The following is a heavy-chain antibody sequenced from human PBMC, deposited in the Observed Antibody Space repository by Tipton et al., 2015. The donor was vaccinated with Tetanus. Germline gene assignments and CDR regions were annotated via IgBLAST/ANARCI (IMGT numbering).Heavy chain of an antibody. CDR1: GFTFSDYS. J-gene: IGHJ4*02. Sequence: QLVQSGGGLVKPGGSPRLSCAASGFTFSDYSMNWVRQAPGKGLEWVSSISGSSNFINYADSVKGRFTISRANAKNSLYLQINSLRADDTGVYFCARVHTPGLLGRYPLDYWGQGTLVTVSS. CDR3: ARVHTPGLLGRYPLDY. CDR2: ISGSSNFI. D-gene: IGHD2-21*02. V-gene: IGHV3-21*01.